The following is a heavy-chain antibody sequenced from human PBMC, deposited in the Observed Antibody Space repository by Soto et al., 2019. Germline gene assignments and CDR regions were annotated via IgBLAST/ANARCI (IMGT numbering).Heavy chain of an antibody. D-gene: IGHD3-3*02. J-gene: IGHJ6*02. CDR3: ARGLGSISLCMDV. CDR2: IIPILGIA. V-gene: IGHV1-69*02. CDR1: GGTFSSYT. Sequence: SVKVSCKASGGTFSSYTISWVRQAPGQGLEWMGRIIPILGIANYAQKFQGRVTITADKSTSTAYMELSSLRSEDTAVYYCARGLGSISLCMDVWGQGTTVTVSS.